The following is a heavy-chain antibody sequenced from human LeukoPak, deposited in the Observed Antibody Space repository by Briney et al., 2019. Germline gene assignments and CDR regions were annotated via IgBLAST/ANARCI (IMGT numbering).Heavy chain of an antibody. CDR1: GFTFSNFE. V-gene: IGHV3-48*03. CDR3: AGGSGSSDY. Sequence: GGSLRLSCAASGFTFSNFEMNWVRQAPGKGLEWVSYITSSGSTIYYAGSVKGRFTISRDNAKNSLYLQMNSLRAEDTAVYYCAGGSGSSDYWGQGTLVTVSS. CDR2: ITSSGSTI. J-gene: IGHJ4*02. D-gene: IGHD1-26*01.